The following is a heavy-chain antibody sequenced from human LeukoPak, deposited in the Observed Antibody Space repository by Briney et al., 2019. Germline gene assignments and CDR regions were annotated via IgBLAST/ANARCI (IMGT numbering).Heavy chain of an antibody. CDR3: ARHYYYGSGSLETFDP. Sequence: SETLSLTCTASGGSISSSSYYWGWIRHPPGKGLEWIGSIYYSGSTYYNPSLKSRVTISVDTSKNQFSLKLSSVTAADTAVYYCARHYYYGSGSLETFDPWGQGTLVTVSS. J-gene: IGHJ5*02. CDR1: GGSISSSSYY. CDR2: IYYSGST. D-gene: IGHD3-10*01. V-gene: IGHV4-39*01.